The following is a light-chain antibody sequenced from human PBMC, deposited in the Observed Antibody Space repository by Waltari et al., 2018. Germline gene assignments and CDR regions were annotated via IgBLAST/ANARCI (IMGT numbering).Light chain of an antibody. V-gene: IGLV2-23*01. CDR2: EGS. CDR1: RSDVGSNNI. CDR3: CSYAGSSTYV. Sequence: QSALTQPASVSGSHGQPITISCTGTRSDVGSNNIVSWYQQHPGKAPKLMIYEGSKRPSGVSNRFSGSKSGNTASLTISGLQAEDEADYYCCSYAGSSTYVFGTGTKVTVL. J-gene: IGLJ1*01.